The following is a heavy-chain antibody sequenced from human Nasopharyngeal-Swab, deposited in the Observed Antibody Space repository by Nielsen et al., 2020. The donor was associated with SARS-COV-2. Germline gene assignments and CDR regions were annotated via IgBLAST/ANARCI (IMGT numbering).Heavy chain of an antibody. CDR1: GFTFNNYN. V-gene: IGHV3-21*01. D-gene: IGHD3-3*01. J-gene: IGHJ6*02. Sequence: GESLKISCAASGFTFNNYNFNWVRQAPGKGLEWVSSISSSSSYIYYADSVKGRFTISRDNAKNSLYLQMNSLRAEDTAVYYCARDGLDYDFWSAYFMDVWGQGTLVSVS. CDR3: ARDGLDYDFWSAYFMDV. CDR2: ISSSSSYI.